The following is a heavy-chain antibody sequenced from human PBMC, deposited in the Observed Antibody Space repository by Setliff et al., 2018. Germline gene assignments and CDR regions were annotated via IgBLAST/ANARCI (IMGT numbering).Heavy chain of an antibody. D-gene: IGHD4-17*01. V-gene: IGHV4-59*11. CDR3: ARAPPSVPYGDYGPRQYFDL. Sequence: ASETLSLTCSVSSGSIGSHYWNWMRQPPGKGLEWIGHVFHTGSTKYNPSLRSRVTISVDTSENYFSLRPTSVTAADTAVYYCARAPPSVPYGDYGPRQYFDLWGRGSLVTVSS. J-gene: IGHJ2*01. CDR1: SGSIGSHY. CDR2: VFHTGST.